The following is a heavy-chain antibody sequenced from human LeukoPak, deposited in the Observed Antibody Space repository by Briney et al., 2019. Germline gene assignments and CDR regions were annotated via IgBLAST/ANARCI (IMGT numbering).Heavy chain of an antibody. D-gene: IGHD1-1*01. CDR2: INPSGGST. CDR3: ARATEIDAFDI. CDR1: GYTFTSYY. V-gene: IGHV1-46*01. J-gene: IGHJ3*02. Sequence: ASVTVSCKASGYTFTSYYMHWVRQAPGQGLEWMGIINPSGGSTSYAQKFQGRVTMTRDTSTSTVYMELSSLRSEDTAVYYCARATEIDAFDIWGQGTMVTVSS.